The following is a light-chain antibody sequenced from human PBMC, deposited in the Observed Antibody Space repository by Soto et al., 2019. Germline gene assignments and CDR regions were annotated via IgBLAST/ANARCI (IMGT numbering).Light chain of an antibody. Sequence: QSALTQPASVSGSPGQSITISCTGTSSDVGGYNYVSWYQQHPGKAPKLMIYEVSNRPSGVSNRVSGSKSGNTASLTISGLQAEDESDCYCCSYRSSRALVFGRGTKLTVL. CDR1: SSDVGGYNY. V-gene: IGLV2-14*01. CDR2: EVS. J-gene: IGLJ2*01. CDR3: CSYRSSRALV.